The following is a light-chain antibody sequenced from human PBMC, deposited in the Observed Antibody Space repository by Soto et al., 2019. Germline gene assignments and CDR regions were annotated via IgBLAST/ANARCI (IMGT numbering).Light chain of an antibody. J-gene: IGKJ2*01. CDR2: DVS. CDR1: QSVTTY. Sequence: ETVLTQSQATLSLSPGERATLSCRARQSVTTYLAWYQQKPGQAPRLLIYDVSNRATGIPARLSGSGSGTDFTLTITSLEPEDFAVYYCQQRSNWPPGYTFGQGTKLEIK. CDR3: QQRSNWPPGYT. V-gene: IGKV3-11*01.